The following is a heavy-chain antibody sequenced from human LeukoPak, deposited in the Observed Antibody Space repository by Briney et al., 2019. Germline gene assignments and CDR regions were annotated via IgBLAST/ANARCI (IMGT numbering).Heavy chain of an antibody. J-gene: IGHJ4*02. CDR3: AKVYMVTIGYYFDY. Sequence: GGSLRLSCAASGFTFSSYAMSWVRQAPGKGLEWVSAISGSGGSTYYADSVKGRFTISRDNSKNTLYLQMNSLRAEDTAVYYYAKVYMVTIGYYFDYWGQGTLVTVSS. CDR1: GFTFSSYA. CDR2: ISGSGGST. D-gene: IGHD5-24*01. V-gene: IGHV3-23*01.